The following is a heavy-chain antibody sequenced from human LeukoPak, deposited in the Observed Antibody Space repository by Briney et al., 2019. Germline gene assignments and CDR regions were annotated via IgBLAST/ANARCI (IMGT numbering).Heavy chain of an antibody. CDR2: ISSNGDST. Sequence: GGSLRLSCAASGFTFSSYAMHWVRQAPGKGPEYVSAISSNGDSTYYANSVKGRFTISRDNSKNTLYLQMGSLRADDKAVYYCARVFGNDGWYFGRYYYGMDVWGQGTTVTVSS. CDR3: ARVFGNDGWYFGRYYYGMDV. CDR1: GFTFSSYA. D-gene: IGHD6-19*01. V-gene: IGHV3-64*01. J-gene: IGHJ6*02.